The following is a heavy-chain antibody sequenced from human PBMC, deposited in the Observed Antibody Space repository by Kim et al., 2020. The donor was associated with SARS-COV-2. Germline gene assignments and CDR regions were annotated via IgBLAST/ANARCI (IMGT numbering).Heavy chain of an antibody. CDR3: ARDHGIAAADYYYYGMDV. CDR2: INPNSGGT. J-gene: IGHJ6*02. CDR1: GYTFTGYY. Sequence: ASVKVSCKASGYTFTGYYMHWVRQAPGQGLEWMGWINPNSGGTNYAQKFQGWVTMTRDTSISTAYMELSRLRSDDTAVYYCARDHGIAAADYYYYGMDVWGQGTTVTVSS. V-gene: IGHV1-2*04. D-gene: IGHD6-13*01.